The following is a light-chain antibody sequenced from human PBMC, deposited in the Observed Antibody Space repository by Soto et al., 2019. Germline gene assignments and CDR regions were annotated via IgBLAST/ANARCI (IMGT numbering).Light chain of an antibody. CDR2: DAS. Sequence: EIVLTQSPATLSLSPGERATLSCRASQSISFYLTWYQHKPGQAPRLLIYDASNRATGIQAMFSGSGYGTDFTLTISSLEPEDFAVYYCQQRSNWPTFGQGTRLEIK. V-gene: IGKV3-11*01. CDR3: QQRSNWPT. J-gene: IGKJ5*01. CDR1: QSISFY.